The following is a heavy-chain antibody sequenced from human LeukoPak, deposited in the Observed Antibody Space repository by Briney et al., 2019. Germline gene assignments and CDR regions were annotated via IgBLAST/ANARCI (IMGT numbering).Heavy chain of an antibody. J-gene: IGHJ6*02. Sequence: PSQTLSLTCTVSGGSISSGDYYWSWIRQPPGKGLEWIGYIYHSGSTYYNPSLKSRVTISVDTSKNQFSLKLSSVTAADTAVYYCDRDGDPNKYYYYGMDVWGQGTTVTVSS. D-gene: IGHD4-17*01. V-gene: IGHV4-30-4*01. CDR1: GGSISSGDYY. CDR2: IYHSGST. CDR3: DRDGDPNKYYYYGMDV.